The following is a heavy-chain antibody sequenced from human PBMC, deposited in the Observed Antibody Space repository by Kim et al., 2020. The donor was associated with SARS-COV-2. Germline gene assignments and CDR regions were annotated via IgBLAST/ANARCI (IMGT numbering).Heavy chain of an antibody. V-gene: IGHV4-4*07. D-gene: IGHD3-9*01. CDR1: GGSISSYY. Sequence: SETLSLTCTVSGGSISSYYWSWIRQPAGKGLEWIWRIYTSGSTNYNPSLKSRVTMSVDTSKNQFSLKLSSVTAADTAVYYCARDRTVLRYFDWFYYGMDVWRQGPTVTVSS. CDR2: IYTSGST. CDR3: ARDRTVLRYFDWFYYGMDV. J-gene: IGHJ6*02.